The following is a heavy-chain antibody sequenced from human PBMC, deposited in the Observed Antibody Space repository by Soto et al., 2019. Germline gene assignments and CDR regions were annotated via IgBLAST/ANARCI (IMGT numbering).Heavy chain of an antibody. Sequence: QVQLVQSAAEVKKPGSSVKVSCKASGGTLSSYVISWVRQAPGQGLEWMGGIIPIFVTTTYGEKFQGRVTITADESTSTTYMELSSLKSEDTAVYYCARDPRQDCSGETCYYSWGQGTLVTVSS. CDR2: IIPIFVTT. D-gene: IGHD2-15*01. CDR3: ARDPRQDCSGETCYYS. V-gene: IGHV1-69*01. J-gene: IGHJ4*02. CDR1: GGTLSSYV.